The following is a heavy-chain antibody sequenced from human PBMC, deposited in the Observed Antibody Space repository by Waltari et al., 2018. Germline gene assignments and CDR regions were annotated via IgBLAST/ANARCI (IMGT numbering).Heavy chain of an antibody. CDR3: ARDRSGIAVAGIHGFDI. D-gene: IGHD6-19*01. CDR2: INAAKGNT. J-gene: IGHJ3*02. Sequence: QVQLVQSGAEVKTPGASVKVSCKASGYRFNSYAMHWVRQAPGQRLEWMGWINAAKGNTKYSQKFQGRVTITRDTSASTAYMELSSLRSEDTAVYYCARDRSGIAVAGIHGFDIWGQGTMVTVSS. V-gene: IGHV1-3*01. CDR1: GYRFNSYA.